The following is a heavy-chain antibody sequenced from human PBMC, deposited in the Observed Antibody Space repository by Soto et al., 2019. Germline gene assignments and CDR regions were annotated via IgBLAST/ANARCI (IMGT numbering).Heavy chain of an antibody. CDR1: GFTFSSYD. CDR3: ARAPQQLWWYFEL. Sequence: EVQLVESGGGLVQPGGSLRLSCAASGFTFSSYDMHWVRQATGKGLEWVSAIGTAGDTYYPGSVKGRFTISRENAKNSLYLQMNSLRAGDTAVYYCARAPQQLWWYFELWGRGTLVTVSS. J-gene: IGHJ2*01. V-gene: IGHV3-13*04. D-gene: IGHD6-13*01. CDR2: IGTAGDT.